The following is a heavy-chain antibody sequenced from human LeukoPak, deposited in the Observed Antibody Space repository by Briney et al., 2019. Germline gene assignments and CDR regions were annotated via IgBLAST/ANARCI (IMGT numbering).Heavy chain of an antibody. D-gene: IGHD3-10*01. J-gene: IGHJ3*02. V-gene: IGHV1-18*01. CDR2: ISAYNGNT. CDR1: GYTSTSYG. CDR3: ARSLGFGELFSAFDI. Sequence: ASVKVSCKASGYTSTSYGISWVRQAPGQGLEWMGWISAYNGNTNYAQKLQGRVTMTTDTSTSTAYMELRSLRSDDTAVYYCARSLGFGELFSAFDIWGQGTMVTVSS.